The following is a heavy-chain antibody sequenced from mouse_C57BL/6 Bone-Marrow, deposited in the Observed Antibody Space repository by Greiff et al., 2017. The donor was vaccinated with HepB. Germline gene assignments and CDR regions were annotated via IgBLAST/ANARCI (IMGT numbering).Heavy chain of an antibody. CDR2: IYPRSGNT. CDR1: GYTFTSYG. V-gene: IGHV1-81*01. CDR3: ARRDGPYAMDY. D-gene: IGHD1-1*01. J-gene: IGHJ4*01. Sequence: VQLQQSGAELARPGASVKLSCKASGYTFTSYGISWVKQRPGQGLEWIGEIYPRSGNTYYNEKFKGKATLTADKSSSTAYMELRSLTSEDSAVYFCARRDGPYAMDYWGQGTSVTVSS.